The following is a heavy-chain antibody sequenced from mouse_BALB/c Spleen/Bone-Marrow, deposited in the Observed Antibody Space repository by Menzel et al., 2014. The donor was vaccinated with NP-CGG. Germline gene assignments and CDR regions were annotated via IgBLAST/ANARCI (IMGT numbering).Heavy chain of an antibody. J-gene: IGHJ4*01. CDR1: GFNIKDTY. Sequence: VQLQQSGAELVKPGASVKLSCTASGFNIKDTYMHWVKQRPEQGLEWIGRIDPANGNTKYDPKFQGKATITADTSSNTAYLQCISLTSEDTAVYAGSRSRYYGSSYYAMDYWGQGTLVTVSA. V-gene: IGHV14-3*02. CDR2: IDPANGNT. D-gene: IGHD1-1*01. CDR3: SRSRYYGSSYYAMDY.